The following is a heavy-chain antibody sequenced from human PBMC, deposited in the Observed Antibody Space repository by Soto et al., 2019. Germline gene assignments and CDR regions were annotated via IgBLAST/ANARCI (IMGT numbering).Heavy chain of an antibody. CDR2: ISDSGGRT. V-gene: IGHV3-23*01. CDR3: AKERTSSGYFDY. J-gene: IGHJ4*02. Sequence: EVQLLESGGGLVQPGGSLRLSCVASGFSFRGYAMSWVRQAPGKGLEWVSAISDSGGRTYYADSVKGRFTISRDNSKNMLYLQMNSQRAEDTAVYYCAKERTSSGYFDYWGQGTLVTVSS. D-gene: IGHD3-22*01. CDR1: GFSFRGYA.